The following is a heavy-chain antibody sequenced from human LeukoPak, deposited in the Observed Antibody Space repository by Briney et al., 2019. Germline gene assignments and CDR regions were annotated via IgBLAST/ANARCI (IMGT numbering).Heavy chain of an antibody. J-gene: IGHJ4*02. CDR3: ARDRLHYDSLTGYPAD. V-gene: IGHV3-66*01. D-gene: IGHD3-9*01. CDR2: IYSGGST. Sequence: GGSLRLSCAASGFTFSSYAMSWVRQAPGKGLEWVSVIYSGGSTHYADSVKGRFTISRDNSKNTLYLQMNSLRAEDTAVYYCARDRLHYDSLTGYPADWGQGTLVTVSS. CDR1: GFTFSSYA.